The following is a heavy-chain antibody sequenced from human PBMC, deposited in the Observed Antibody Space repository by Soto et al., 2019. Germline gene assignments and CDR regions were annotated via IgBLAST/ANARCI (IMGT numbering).Heavy chain of an antibody. J-gene: IGHJ4*02. D-gene: IGHD5-12*01. V-gene: IGHV1-18*01. CDR2: FIAFIGIT. CDR3: ARELVGGVVATIQVFDY. Sequence: ASVKVSCKASGGTFSSYTISWVRQAPGQGLEWMGLFIAFIGITNYAQKLQGRVTMTTDTSTSTAYLELRSLRSDDTSVYYCARELVGGVVATIQVFDYWGQGTLVTVSS. CDR1: GGTFSSYT.